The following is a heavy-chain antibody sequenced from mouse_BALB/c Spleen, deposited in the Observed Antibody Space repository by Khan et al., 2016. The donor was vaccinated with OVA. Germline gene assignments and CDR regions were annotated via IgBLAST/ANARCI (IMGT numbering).Heavy chain of an antibody. CDR2: IYPGSDGT. D-gene: IGHD4-1*01. V-gene: IGHV1-77*01. CDR3: ARAGWDVFAY. J-gene: IGHJ3*01. CDR1: AYTFTDYV. Sequence: QVQLQQSGPELVKPGASVKMSCKASAYTFTDYVMNWVKQRTGQGLEWIGQIYPGSDGTYYNENFKGKATLTADRSSSTAYMQLSSLTSEDSAVYFCARAGWDVFAYWGQGTLVTVSA.